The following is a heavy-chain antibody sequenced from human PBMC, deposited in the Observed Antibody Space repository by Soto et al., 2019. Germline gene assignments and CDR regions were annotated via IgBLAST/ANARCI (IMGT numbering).Heavy chain of an antibody. CDR2: IDPSDSYT. Sequence: PGESLKISCKGSGYSFTSDWISWVRQMPGKGLEWMGRIDPSDSYTNYSPSFQGHVTISADKSISTAYLQWSSLKASDTAMYYCARHTREQWLLGGFDCWGQGTLVTVSS. CDR1: GYSFTSDW. V-gene: IGHV5-10-1*01. D-gene: IGHD6-19*01. CDR3: ARHTREQWLLGGFDC. J-gene: IGHJ4*02.